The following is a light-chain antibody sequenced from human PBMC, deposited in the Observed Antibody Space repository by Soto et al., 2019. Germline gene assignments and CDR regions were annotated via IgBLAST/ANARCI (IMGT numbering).Light chain of an antibody. Sequence: QSALTQPPSASGPPGQSVTISCTGTSSDVGGYHFVSWYQQHPGKAPKLLIYEVYKRSSGVPDRFSGSKSGNTASLTVSGLQAEDEADYHCSSYAGTKNFVVFGGGTKLT. V-gene: IGLV2-8*01. J-gene: IGLJ2*01. CDR1: SSDVGGYHF. CDR2: EVY. CDR3: SSYAGTKNFVV.